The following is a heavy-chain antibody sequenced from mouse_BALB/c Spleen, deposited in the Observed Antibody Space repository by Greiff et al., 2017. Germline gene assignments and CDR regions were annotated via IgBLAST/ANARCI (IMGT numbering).Heavy chain of an antibody. V-gene: IGHV14-3*02. CDR1: GFNIKDTY. Sequence: VHVKQSGAELVKPGASVKLSCTASGFNIKDTYMHWVKQRPEQGLEWIGRIDPANGNTKYDPKFQGKATITADTSSNTAYLQLSSLTSEDTAVYYCAGYGKGYAMDYWGQGTSVTVSS. D-gene: IGHD2-10*02. J-gene: IGHJ4*01. CDR3: AGYGKGYAMDY. CDR2: IDPANGNT.